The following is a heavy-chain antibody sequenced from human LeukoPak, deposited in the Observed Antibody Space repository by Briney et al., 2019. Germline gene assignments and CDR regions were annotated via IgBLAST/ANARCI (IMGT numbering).Heavy chain of an antibody. CDR1: GGTFGSYA. D-gene: IGHD3-22*01. CDR2: IIPIFGTA. CDR3: AREAVLIRYYYDSSGYVGFWFDP. J-gene: IGHJ5*02. V-gene: IGHV1-69*05. Sequence: SVKVSCKASGGTFGSYAISWVRQAPGQGLEWMGRIIPIFGTANYAQKFQGRVTITTDESASTAYMELSSLRSEDTAVYYCAREAVLIRYYYDSSGYVGFWFDPWGQGTLVTVSS.